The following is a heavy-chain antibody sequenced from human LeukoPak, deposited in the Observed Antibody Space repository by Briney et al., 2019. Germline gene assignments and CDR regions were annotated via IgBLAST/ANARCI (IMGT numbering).Heavy chain of an antibody. CDR2: ITSSSSYA. CDR1: GFTFSTYN. V-gene: IGHV3-21*01. Sequence: TSGGSLRLSCEASGFTFSTYNMNWVRQAPGKRLEWVSSITSSSSYAFYADSVKGRFTISRDNAKSSLYLQMNNLRAEDTAVYYCARDPYSGHYGNDHYYYMDVWGKGTTVTISS. J-gene: IGHJ6*03. CDR3: ARDPYSGHYGNDHYYYMDV. D-gene: IGHD5-12*01.